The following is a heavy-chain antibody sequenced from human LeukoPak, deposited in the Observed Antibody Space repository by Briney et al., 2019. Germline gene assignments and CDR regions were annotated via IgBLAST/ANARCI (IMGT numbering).Heavy chain of an antibody. V-gene: IGHV3-64*02. CDR1: GFTFSSYA. CDR3: ARGVGSSTSSPIDY. CDR2: ISSNGGST. D-gene: IGHD2-2*01. Sequence: PGGSLRLSCAASGFTFSSYAMHWVRQAPGKGLEYVSAISSNGGSTYYADSVKGRFTISRDNSKNTLYLQMGSLRAEDMAVYYCARGVGSSTSSPIDYWGQGTLVTVSS. J-gene: IGHJ4*02.